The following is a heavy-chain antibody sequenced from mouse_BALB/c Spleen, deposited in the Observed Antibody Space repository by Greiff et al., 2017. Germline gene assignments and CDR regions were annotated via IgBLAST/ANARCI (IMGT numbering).Heavy chain of an antibody. V-gene: IGHV1S137*01. CDR1: GYTFTDYA. CDR3: ARGGGLRRDWFAY. CDR2: ISTYYGDA. Sequence: VQLQQSGAELVRPGVSVKISCKGSGYTFTDYAMHWVKQSHAKSLEWIGVISTYYGDASYNQKFKGKATMTVDKSSSTAYMELARLTSEDSAIYYCARGGGLRRDWFAYWGQGTLVTVSA. D-gene: IGHD2-4*01. J-gene: IGHJ3*01.